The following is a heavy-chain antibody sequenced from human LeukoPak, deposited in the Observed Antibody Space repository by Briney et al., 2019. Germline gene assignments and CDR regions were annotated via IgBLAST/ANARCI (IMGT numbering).Heavy chain of an antibody. Sequence: SETLSLTCTVSGGSISSSTYYWGWIRRPPGKGLEWIGSIYYSGSTYYNPSLKSRVTVSVDTSKNQFSLKLSSVTATDTAVYYCVRGSTLRHYQYWGQGTLVTVSS. CDR1: GGSISSSTYY. V-gene: IGHV4-39*01. CDR2: IYYSGST. J-gene: IGHJ4*02. D-gene: IGHD3-16*01. CDR3: VRGSTLRHYQY.